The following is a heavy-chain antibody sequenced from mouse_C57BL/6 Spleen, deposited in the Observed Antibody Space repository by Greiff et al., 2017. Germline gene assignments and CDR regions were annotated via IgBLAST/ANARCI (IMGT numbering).Heavy chain of an antibody. V-gene: IGHV5-6*01. Sequence: EVKVVESGGDLVKPGGSLKLSCAASGFTFSSYGMSWVRQTPDKRLEWVATISSGGSYTSYPDSVKGRFTISRDNAKNTLYLQLSSLKSEDTAMYYCAPYAMDYWGQGTSVTVSS. CDR2: ISSGGSYT. J-gene: IGHJ4*01. CDR1: GFTFSSYG. CDR3: APYAMDY.